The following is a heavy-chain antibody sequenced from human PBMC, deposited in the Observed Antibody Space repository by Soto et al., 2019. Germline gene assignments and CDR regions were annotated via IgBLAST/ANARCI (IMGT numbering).Heavy chain of an antibody. CDR3: AKDGYYDILTADFSPYDAFDI. CDR1: GFTFSNYA. D-gene: IGHD3-9*01. Sequence: PGGSLRLSCAASGFTFSNYAMTWVRQAPGKGLEWVSAISGSGGSTYYADSVKGRFTISRDNSKNTLYLQMNSLRAEDTALYYCAKDGYYDILTADFSPYDAFDIWGQGTMVTVSS. J-gene: IGHJ3*02. CDR2: ISGSGGST. V-gene: IGHV3-23*01.